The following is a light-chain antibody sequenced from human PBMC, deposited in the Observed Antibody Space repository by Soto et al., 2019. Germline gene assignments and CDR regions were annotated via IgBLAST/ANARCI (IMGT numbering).Light chain of an antibody. CDR2: RNN. V-gene: IGLV1-47*01. J-gene: IGLJ1*01. CDR3: AAWDDSLSGLYV. Sequence: QSVQTQPPSASGTPGQRVTISCSGSSSNIGSNYVYWYQQLPGTAPKLLIYRNNQRPSGVPDRFSGSKSGTSASLAISGLRSEDEADYYCAAWDDSLSGLYVFGTGTKLTVL. CDR1: SSNIGSNY.